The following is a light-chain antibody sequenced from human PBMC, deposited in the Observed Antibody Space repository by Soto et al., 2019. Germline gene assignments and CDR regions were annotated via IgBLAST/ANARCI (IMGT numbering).Light chain of an antibody. CDR3: QQYNNSPEYT. V-gene: IGKV3-20*01. CDR1: QSVSSSY. J-gene: IGKJ2*01. CDR2: GAS. Sequence: EIVLTQSPGTLSLSPGERATLSCRASQSVSSSYLAWYQQKPGQAPRLLIYGASNSATGIPDRFSGSGSGTHFTLTISRLEPEDFAVYFCQQYNNSPEYTFGQGTKLEIK.